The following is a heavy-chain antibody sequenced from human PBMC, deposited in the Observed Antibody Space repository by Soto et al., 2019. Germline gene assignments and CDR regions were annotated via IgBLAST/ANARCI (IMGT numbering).Heavy chain of an antibody. CDR3: ARESVACSGGRCHGLWFAP. V-gene: IGHV3-48*02. Sequence: EVQLVESGGGLVQPGGSLRLSCAASGFTFATYSMNWVRQAPGKGLEWVASISSRRSGIYYADSVKGRFTISRDNAKNSLYLQMNSLRDEDTAVYYCARESVACSGGRCHGLWFAPWCQGTLVTVSS. CDR1: GFTFATYS. J-gene: IGHJ5*02. CDR2: ISSRRSGI. D-gene: IGHD2-15*01.